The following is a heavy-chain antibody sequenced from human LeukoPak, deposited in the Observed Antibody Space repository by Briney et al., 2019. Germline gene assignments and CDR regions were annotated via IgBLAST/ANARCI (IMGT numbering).Heavy chain of an antibody. CDR2: ISYDGSNK. J-gene: IGHJ6*04. Sequence: GGSLRLSCAASGFTLSSYAMHWARQAPGKVLEWVAVISYDGSNKYYADSVKGRFTISRDNSKNTLYLQMNSLRAEDTAVYYCARANYYGSGSYYYYGMDVWGKGTTVTVSS. D-gene: IGHD3-10*01. V-gene: IGHV3-30*04. CDR3: ARANYYGSGSYYYYGMDV. CDR1: GFTLSSYA.